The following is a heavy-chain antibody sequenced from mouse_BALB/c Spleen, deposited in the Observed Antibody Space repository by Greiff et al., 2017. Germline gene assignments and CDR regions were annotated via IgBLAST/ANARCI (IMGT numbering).Heavy chain of an antibody. CDR1: GYTFTSYW. CDR2: IYPSDSYT. CDR3: TRGGVRRDAMDY. V-gene: IGHV1-69*02. D-gene: IGHD2-14*01. Sequence: QVQLQQPGAELVRPGASVKLSCKASGYTFTSYWINWVKQRPGQGLEWIGNIYPSDSYTNYNQKFKDKATLTVDKSSSTAYMQLSSPTSEDSAVYYCTRGGVRRDAMDYWGQGTSVTVSS. J-gene: IGHJ4*01.